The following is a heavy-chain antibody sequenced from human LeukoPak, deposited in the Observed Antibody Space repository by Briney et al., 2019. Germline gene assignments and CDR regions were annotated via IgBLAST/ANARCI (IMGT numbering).Heavy chain of an antibody. CDR3: ARGMPFIVVVVAATRWFDP. CDR1: GGSFRGYY. CDR2: INHSGST. Sequence: SETLSLTCAVYGGSFRGYYWSWIRQPPGKGLEWIGEINHSGSTNYNPSLKSRVTISVDTSKNQFSLKLSSVTAADTAVYYCARGMPFIVVVVAATRWFDPWGQGTLVTVSS. D-gene: IGHD2-15*01. V-gene: IGHV4-34*01. J-gene: IGHJ5*02.